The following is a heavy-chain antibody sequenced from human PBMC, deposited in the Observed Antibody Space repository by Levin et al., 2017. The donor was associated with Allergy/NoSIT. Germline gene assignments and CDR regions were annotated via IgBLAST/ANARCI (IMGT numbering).Heavy chain of an antibody. Sequence: PGGSLRLSCTVSGGSVFSGAYYWSWIRQPPGKGLEYIGYVYYSGSTNYNPSLKSRVTISMVTSKNQLSLKLTSVTAADTAVYYCARGLIITQGGSYHYYGVDVWGQGTPVTVSS. V-gene: IGHV4-61*08. CDR1: GGSVFSGAYY. CDR2: VYYSGST. D-gene: IGHD3-10*01. CDR3: ARGLIITQGGSYHYYGVDV. J-gene: IGHJ6*02.